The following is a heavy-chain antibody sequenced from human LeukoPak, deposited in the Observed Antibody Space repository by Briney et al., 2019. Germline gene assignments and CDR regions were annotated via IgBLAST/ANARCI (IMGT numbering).Heavy chain of an antibody. V-gene: IGHV3-23*01. CDR2: ISGSGGST. Sequence: GGSLRLSCAASGLTFSSYAMSWVRQAPGKGLEWVSAISGSGGSTYYADSVKGRFTISRDNSENTLYLQMNSLGAEDTAVYYCARSTRSIMVGFDYWGQGTLVTAPS. D-gene: IGHD3-10*01. CDR3: ARSTRSIMVGFDY. J-gene: IGHJ4*02. CDR1: GLTFSSYA.